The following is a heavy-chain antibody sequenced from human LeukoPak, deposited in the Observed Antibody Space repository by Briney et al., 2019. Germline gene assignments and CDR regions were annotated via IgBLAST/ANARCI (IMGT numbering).Heavy chain of an antibody. CDR1: GFTFSSYS. V-gene: IGHV3-48*04. CDR2: ISTSSNTI. J-gene: IGHJ3*02. Sequence: GGSLRLSCAASGFTFSSYSMNWVRQAPGKGLEWASYISTSSNTIYYADSVKGRFTISRDNDKNSLYLQMNSLRAEDTAVYYCARDRRYCTSTSCRGAFDIWGQGTTVAVSS. D-gene: IGHD2-2*01. CDR3: ARDRRYCTSTSCRGAFDI.